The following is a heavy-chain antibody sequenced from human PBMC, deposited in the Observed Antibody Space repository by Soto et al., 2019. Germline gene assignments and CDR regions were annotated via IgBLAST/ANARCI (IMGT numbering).Heavy chain of an antibody. V-gene: IGHV3-30*03. CDR2: MSYDGSDT. CDR3: TLVRVADSALDH. CDR1: GFIFGNNS. D-gene: IGHD3-10*02. J-gene: IGHJ4*02. Sequence: SLILSCVGSGFIFGNNSMHWVRQTPGKGLEWVAFMSYDGSDTFYADSVKGRFTISRDNSKSTLFLHMSNLRAEDTAMYYCTLVRVADSALDHWGQGTLVTV.